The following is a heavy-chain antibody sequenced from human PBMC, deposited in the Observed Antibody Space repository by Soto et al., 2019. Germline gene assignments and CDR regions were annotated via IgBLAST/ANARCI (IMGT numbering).Heavy chain of an antibody. CDR1: GYTFTGYY. J-gene: IGHJ6*02. D-gene: IGHD1-26*01. CDR2: INPNSGDT. CDR3: AKGGAIVAAGTRVYLYNAMDV. V-gene: IGHV1-2*02. Sequence: ASVKVSCKASGYTFTGYYVHWVRQAPGQGLECMGWINPNSGDTYLAQRFQGRVTMNRDTSIGTAYMELRGLTSDDTAEYYCAKGGAIVAAGTRVYLYNAMDVWGQGTTVTVS.